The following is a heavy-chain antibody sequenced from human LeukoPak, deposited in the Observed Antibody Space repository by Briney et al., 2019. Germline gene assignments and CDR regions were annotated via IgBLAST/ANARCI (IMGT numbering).Heavy chain of an antibody. V-gene: IGHV4-38-2*02. D-gene: IGHD3-3*01. J-gene: IGHJ4*02. CDR3: ARDRNTILG. Sequence: KSSETLSLTCTVSGYSISSGYYWGWIRPPPGKGLEWIGSIYHSGSTYYNPSLKSRVTISVDTSKNQFSLKLSSVTAADTAVYYCARDRNTILGWGQGTLVTVSS. CDR1: GYSISSGYY. CDR2: IYHSGST.